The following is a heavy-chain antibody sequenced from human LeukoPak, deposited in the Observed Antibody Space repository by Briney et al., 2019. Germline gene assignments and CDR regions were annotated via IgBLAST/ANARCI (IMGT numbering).Heavy chain of an antibody. CDR1: GFTFSTYS. CDR3: ARESESSGWYDY. V-gene: IGHV3-21*04. Sequence: GGSLRLSCAASGFTFSTYSMNWVRQAPGKGLEWVASITSPVGHIYYADSLKGRITISRDNAKSSLYLQMNSLRSDDTALYYCARESESSGWYDYWGQGTLVTVSS. CDR2: ITSPVGHI. J-gene: IGHJ4*02. D-gene: IGHD6-19*01.